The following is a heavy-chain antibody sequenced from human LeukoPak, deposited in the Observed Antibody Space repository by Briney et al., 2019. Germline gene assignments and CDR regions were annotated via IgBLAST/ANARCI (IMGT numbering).Heavy chain of an antibody. Sequence: PSETLSLTCTVSGGSISSSNYYWGWVRQPPGKGLEWIGGIYYSGNTYYNPSLKSRVTISVDTSKNQFSLKLSSVTAADTAVYYCARGTDILTGYYNFDYWGQGTLVTVSS. V-gene: IGHV4-39*01. J-gene: IGHJ4*02. CDR3: ARGTDILTGYYNFDY. CDR2: IYYSGNT. CDR1: GGSISSSNYY. D-gene: IGHD3-9*01.